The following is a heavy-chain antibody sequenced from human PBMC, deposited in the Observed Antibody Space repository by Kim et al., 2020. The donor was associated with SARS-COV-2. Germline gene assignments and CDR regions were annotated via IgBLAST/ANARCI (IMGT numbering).Heavy chain of an antibody. Sequence: GESLKISCKGSGYSFTSYWIGWVRQMPGKGLEWMGIIYPGDSDTRYSPSFQGQVTISADKSISTAYLQWSSLKASDTAMYYCARQGMVATFPDYFDYWGQGTLVTVSS. V-gene: IGHV5-51*01. CDR2: IYPGDSDT. CDR1: GYSFTSYW. CDR3: ARQGMVATFPDYFDY. J-gene: IGHJ4*02. D-gene: IGHD5-12*01.